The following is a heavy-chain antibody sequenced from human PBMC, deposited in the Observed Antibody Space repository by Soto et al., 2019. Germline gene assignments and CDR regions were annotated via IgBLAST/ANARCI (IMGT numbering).Heavy chain of an antibody. Sequence: GASVTVSCKASGGTFITYGINWVRQAPGQGLEWMGGITPIFGTANYAQNFQGRVTITADESMSTAYMELRSLSSEDTAVYYCARVWDVGVSADGAFDIWGQGTMVTVSS. J-gene: IGHJ3*02. D-gene: IGHD2-21*01. CDR2: ITPIFGTA. V-gene: IGHV1-69*13. CDR1: GGTFITYG. CDR3: ARVWDVGVSADGAFDI.